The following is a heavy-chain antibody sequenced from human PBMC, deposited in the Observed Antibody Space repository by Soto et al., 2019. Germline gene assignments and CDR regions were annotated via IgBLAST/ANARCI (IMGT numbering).Heavy chain of an antibody. CDR3: ARQRGSIAMSASDYFQH. CDR2: IYPGDSDT. CDR1: GFSFITYW. J-gene: IGHJ1*01. Sequence: VQLVQSGAEVKKPGESLKISCKGSGFSFITYWIGWVRQMPGKGLEWMGIIYPGDSDTRYSPSFQGQVTISADKSISTAYLQWSSLKASDTAIYYCARQRGSIAMSASDYFQHWGQGTLVTVSS. D-gene: IGHD6-19*01. V-gene: IGHV5-51*01.